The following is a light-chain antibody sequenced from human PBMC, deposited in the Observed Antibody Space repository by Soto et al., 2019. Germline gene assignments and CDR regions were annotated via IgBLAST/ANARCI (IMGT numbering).Light chain of an antibody. V-gene: IGLV1-40*01. CDR2: SNS. Sequence: QSVLTQPPSVSGAPGQRVTISCTGSSSNIGAGYDVHWYQQLPGTAPKLLIYSNSNRPSGVPDRFSGSKSGTSASLAITGLQAEDEADYYCQSYDSSPLVFGGGTKLTVL. CDR3: QSYDSSPLV. J-gene: IGLJ2*01. CDR1: SSNIGAGYD.